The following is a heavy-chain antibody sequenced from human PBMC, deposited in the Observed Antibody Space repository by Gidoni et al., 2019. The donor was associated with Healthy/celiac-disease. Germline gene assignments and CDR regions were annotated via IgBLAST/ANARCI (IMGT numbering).Heavy chain of an antibody. Sequence: QLPLQESGPGLVKPSETLSPTCTVSGGAISSSSYYWGWIRPPPGKGLEWIGSIYYRGSTYYNPPLKRRVTISVDTSKNQFSLKLSSVTAADTAVYYCARHRDSGSYSHLFDYWGQGTLVTVSS. J-gene: IGHJ4*02. V-gene: IGHV4-39*01. CDR2: IYYRGST. D-gene: IGHD1-26*01. CDR3: ARHRDSGSYSHLFDY. CDR1: GGAISSSSYY.